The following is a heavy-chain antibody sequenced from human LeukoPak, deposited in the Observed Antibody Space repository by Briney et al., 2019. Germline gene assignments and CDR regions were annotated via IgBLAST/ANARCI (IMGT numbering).Heavy chain of an antibody. J-gene: IGHJ3*02. Sequence: QTGGSLRLSCAASGFTFGSYAMHWVRQAPGKGLEWVAIISRDGNNKYNADSVKGRFTISRDNSKNTLYLQMNSLRAEDTAVYYCARASYHYDSSNSKGAFDIWGQGTMVTVSS. CDR3: ARASYHYDSSNSKGAFDI. CDR1: GFTFGSYA. D-gene: IGHD3-22*01. CDR2: ISRDGNNK. V-gene: IGHV3-30-3*01.